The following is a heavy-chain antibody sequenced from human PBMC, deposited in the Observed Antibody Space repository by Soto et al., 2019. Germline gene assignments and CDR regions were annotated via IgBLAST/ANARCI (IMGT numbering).Heavy chain of an antibody. J-gene: IGHJ6*02. CDR3: TRRQDYSDSGSFRTHYGMDV. V-gene: IGHV3-73*01. D-gene: IGHD3-10*01. CDR2: IRSKANNYAT. CDR1: GFTFSGSA. Sequence: HPGGSLRLSCAASGFTFSGSAMHWVRQASGKGLEWVGRIRSKANNYATAYAVSVKGRFTISRDDAKNTAYLQMNSLKTEDTAVYYCTRRQDYSDSGSFRTHYGMDVWGQGTTVTVSS.